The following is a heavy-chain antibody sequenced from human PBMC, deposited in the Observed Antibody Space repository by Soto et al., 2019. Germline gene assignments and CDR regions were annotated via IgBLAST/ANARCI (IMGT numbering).Heavy chain of an antibody. CDR1: GGTFSNFV. CDR3: AKGLVGGSLYYFDY. D-gene: IGHD1-26*01. CDR2: NIPIFGTA. V-gene: IGHV1-69*13. J-gene: IGHJ4*02. Sequence: ASVKVSCKASGGTFSNFVISWVRQAPGQGLEWMGGNIPIFGTANYAQKFQGRVTIIADESTGTTYMELTSLRSEDTAVYYCAKGLVGGSLYYFDYWGQGTPVTVSS.